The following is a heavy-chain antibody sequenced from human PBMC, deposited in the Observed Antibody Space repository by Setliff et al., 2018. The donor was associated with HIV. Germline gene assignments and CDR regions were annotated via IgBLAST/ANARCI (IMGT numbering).Heavy chain of an antibody. CDR3: ARGGRNYYDSSGYSVPGDYYGLDV. CDR2: ISSNGGRT. V-gene: IGHV3-64*01. J-gene: IGHJ6*02. CDR1: GFTFSSYA. D-gene: IGHD3-22*01. Sequence: GSLRPSCAASGFTFSSYAMHWVRQAPGKGLEYVSTISSNGGRTYYGNSVKGRFTISRDNSKKTLYLQMGSLRADDMAVYFCARGGRNYYDSSGYSVPGDYYGLDVWGQGTTVTVSS.